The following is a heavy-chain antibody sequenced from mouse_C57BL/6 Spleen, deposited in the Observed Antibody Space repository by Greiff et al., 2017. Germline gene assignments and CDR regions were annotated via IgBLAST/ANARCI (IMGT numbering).Heavy chain of an antibody. CDR2: IDPSDSHT. CDR3: AREGY. CDR1: GYTFTSYW. J-gene: IGHJ4*01. V-gene: IGHV1-69*01. Sequence: QVQLQQPGAELVMPGASVKLSCKASGYTFTSYWMHWVKQRPGQGLEWIGEIDPSDSHTNYNQKFKGKSTLTVDKSSSTAYMQLSSLTSEDSAVYYCAREGYWGQGTSVTVSS.